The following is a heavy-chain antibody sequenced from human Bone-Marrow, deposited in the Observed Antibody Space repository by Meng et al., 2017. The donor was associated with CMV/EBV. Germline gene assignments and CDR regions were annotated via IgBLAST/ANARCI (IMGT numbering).Heavy chain of an antibody. J-gene: IGHJ6*02. D-gene: IGHD2-2*01. Sequence: GGSLRLSCAASGFTFSDYYMSWIRQAPGKGLEWVSYISSSGSTIYYADSVKGRFTISRDNAKNSLYLQMNSLRADDTAVYYCARESYRSSTSCYFAYYYYYGMDVWGQGTTVTVSS. CDR3: ARESYRSSTSCYFAYYYYYGMDV. CDR1: GFTFSDYY. CDR2: ISSSGSTI. V-gene: IGHV3-11*01.